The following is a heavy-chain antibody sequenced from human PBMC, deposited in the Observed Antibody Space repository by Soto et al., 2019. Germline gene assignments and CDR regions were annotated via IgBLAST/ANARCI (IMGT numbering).Heavy chain of an antibody. Sequence: EVQLVESGGGLVQPGGSLRLSCAASGFTFSSYWMSWVRQAPGKGLEWVVNIKQDGSEKYYVDSVKGRFTISRDNAKNSLYLQMNSLRAEDTAVYYCARDRPGYSSSWFPYYYYGMDVWGQGTTVTVSS. CDR1: GFTFSSYW. CDR3: ARDRPGYSSSWFPYYYYGMDV. D-gene: IGHD6-13*01. V-gene: IGHV3-7*05. CDR2: IKQDGSEK. J-gene: IGHJ6*02.